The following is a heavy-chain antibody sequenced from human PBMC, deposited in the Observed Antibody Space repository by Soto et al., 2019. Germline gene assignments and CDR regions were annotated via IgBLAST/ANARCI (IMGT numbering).Heavy chain of an antibody. Sequence: ASVKVSCKASGYTFTFYYMHWVRQAPGQGLEWMGWINPNSGGTNYAQKFQGRVTMTRDTSISTAYMELSRLRSDDTAVYYCAKDYYDSSGYPSDWGQGTLVTVSS. CDR3: AKDYYDSSGYPSD. V-gene: IGHV1-2*02. D-gene: IGHD3-22*01. CDR1: GYTFTFYY. J-gene: IGHJ4*02. CDR2: INPNSGGT.